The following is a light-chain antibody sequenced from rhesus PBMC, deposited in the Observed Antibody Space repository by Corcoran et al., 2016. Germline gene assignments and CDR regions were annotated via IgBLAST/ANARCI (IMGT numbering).Light chain of an antibody. CDR3: QQNSNLWT. V-gene: IGKV3-24*04. CDR2: GAS. Sequence: ETVVTQSPATLSLSPGERATLSCRASQSVGNYLAWYQQKPGQAPRLLSCGASNRATGIPDRFSGSGSGTDCTLTISSLEPEDVGVYYCQQNSNLWTVGQGTKVEIK. J-gene: IGKJ1*01. CDR1: QSVGNY.